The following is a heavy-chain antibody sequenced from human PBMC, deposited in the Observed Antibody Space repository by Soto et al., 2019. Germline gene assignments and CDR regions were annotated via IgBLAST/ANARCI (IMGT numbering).Heavy chain of an antibody. CDR2: IDPSDSYT. D-gene: IGHD6-6*01. Sequence: PGESLKISCKGSGYSFTSYWISWVRQMPGKGLEWMGRIDPSDSYTNYSPPFQGHVTISADKSISTAYLQWSSLKASDTAMYYCAGHFRWSQLVRGIDYWGQGTLVTVSS. J-gene: IGHJ4*02. CDR3: AGHFRWSQLVRGIDY. CDR1: GYSFTSYW. V-gene: IGHV5-10-1*01.